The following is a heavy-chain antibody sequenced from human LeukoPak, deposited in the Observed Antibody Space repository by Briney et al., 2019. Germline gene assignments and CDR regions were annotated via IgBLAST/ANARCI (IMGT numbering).Heavy chain of an antibody. J-gene: IGHJ5*02. V-gene: IGHV1-58*02. CDR2: IVVGSGNT. Sequence: GASVKVSCKASGLTFTSSAMQWVRQARGQRLEWIGWIVVGSGNTNYAQKFQERVTMTRDTSISTAYMELSRLRSDDTAVYYCARDFIAVAANWFDPWGQGTLVTVSS. D-gene: IGHD6-19*01. CDR1: GLTFTSSA. CDR3: ARDFIAVAANWFDP.